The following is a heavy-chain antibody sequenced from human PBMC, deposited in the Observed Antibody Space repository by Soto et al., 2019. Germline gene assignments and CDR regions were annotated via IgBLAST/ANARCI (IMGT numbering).Heavy chain of an antibody. J-gene: IGHJ4*02. Sequence: GGSLRLSCAASGFTFSSYAMSWVRQAPGKGLEWVSGISWNSGSIGYADSVKGRFTISRDNAKNSLYLQMNSLRAEDTALYYCAKDSGAVAGRYYFDYWGQGTLVTVSS. CDR3: AKDSGAVAGRYYFDY. V-gene: IGHV3-9*01. CDR2: ISWNSGSI. CDR1: GFTFSSYA. D-gene: IGHD6-19*01.